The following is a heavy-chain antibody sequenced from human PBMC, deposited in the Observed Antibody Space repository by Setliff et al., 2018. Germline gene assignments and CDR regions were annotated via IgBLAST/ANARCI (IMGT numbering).Heavy chain of an antibody. CDR3: AIRKWLLGIGNAFDI. V-gene: IGHV1-46*01. J-gene: IGHJ3*02. CDR2: INPSGGST. CDR1: GYTFTSYY. Sequence: ASVKVSCKASGYTFTSYYMHWVRQAPGQGLEWMGIINPSGGSTSYAQKFQGRVTMTRDTSTSTVYMELSSLRSEDTAVYYCAIRKWLLGIGNAFDIWGQGTTVTVSS. D-gene: IGHD3-22*01.